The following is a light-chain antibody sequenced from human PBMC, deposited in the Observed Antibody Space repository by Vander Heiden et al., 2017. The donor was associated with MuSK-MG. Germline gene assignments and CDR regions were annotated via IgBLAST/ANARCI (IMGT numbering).Light chain of an antibody. J-gene: IGKJ4*01. Sequence: DVQLTQSPSFLTSSVRDRLTITCQASQGISSYLACYQQNPGKAPNLLTKAASTLQSGVQSRFGGSGSGTEFTLTTRSLQPEDLATYYCHKIYRYPLTFGGGTKVEIK. V-gene: IGKV1-9*01. CDR2: AAS. CDR3: HKIYRYPLT. CDR1: QGISSY.